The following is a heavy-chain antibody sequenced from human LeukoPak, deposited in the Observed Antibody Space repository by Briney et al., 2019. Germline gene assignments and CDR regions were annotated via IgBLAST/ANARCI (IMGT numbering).Heavy chain of an antibody. Sequence: GGSLRLSCAASGFTFSSYVMHWIRQAPGKGLEWVAFIRYDGTNRYYADSVKGRFTISRDNSKNTLYLQMNSLRAEDTAVYYCAKSTIVGATVDAFDIWGQGTMVTVSS. D-gene: IGHD1-26*01. CDR3: AKSTIVGATVDAFDI. V-gene: IGHV3-30*02. CDR2: IRYDGTNR. J-gene: IGHJ3*02. CDR1: GFTFSSYV.